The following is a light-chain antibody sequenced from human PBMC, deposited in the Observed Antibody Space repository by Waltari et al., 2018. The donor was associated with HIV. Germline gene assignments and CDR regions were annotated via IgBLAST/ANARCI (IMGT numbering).Light chain of an antibody. Sequence: QSVLTQPPSASGTPGQRVTISCSGSNSNLGSNSVNWYQQLPGTAPKLLIYSSNQRPLGVPDRFSGSKSGTSASLAISGLQSEDEADYYCAAWDDSRNAHVVFGGGTKLTVL. CDR3: AAWDDSRNAHVV. V-gene: IGLV1-44*01. CDR2: SSN. CDR1: NSNLGSNS. J-gene: IGLJ2*01.